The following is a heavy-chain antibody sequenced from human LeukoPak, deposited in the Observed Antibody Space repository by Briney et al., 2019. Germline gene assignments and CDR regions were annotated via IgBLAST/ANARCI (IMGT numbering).Heavy chain of an antibody. CDR1: GGSISSNSYY. D-gene: IGHD3-22*01. Sequence: SETLSLTCTVSGGSISSNSYYWGWIRQPPGKGLEWIGTIYYSGSTYYNPSLKSRVTISVDTSKNQFSLKLSSVTAADTAVYYCARGDSSGYYSPSLDYWVREPWSPSPQ. J-gene: IGHJ4*02. CDR3: ARGDSSGYYSPSLDY. CDR2: IYYSGST. V-gene: IGHV4-39*07.